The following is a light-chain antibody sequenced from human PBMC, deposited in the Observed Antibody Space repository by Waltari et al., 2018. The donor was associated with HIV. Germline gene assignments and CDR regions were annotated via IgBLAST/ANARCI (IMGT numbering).Light chain of an antibody. CDR1: SIDVGGYNY. J-gene: IGLJ3*02. CDR2: DVS. CDR3: SSYTSSSTWV. V-gene: IGLV2-14*01. Sequence: QSALPQPASVSGSPGQSITISCTGTSIDVGGYNYVSWYQQHPGKAPKLMIYDVSNRPSGVSNRFSGSKSGNTASLTISGLRAEDEADYYCSSYTSSSTWVFGGGTKLTVL.